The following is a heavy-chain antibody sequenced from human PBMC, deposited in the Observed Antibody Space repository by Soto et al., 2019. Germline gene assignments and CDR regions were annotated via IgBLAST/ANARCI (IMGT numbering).Heavy chain of an antibody. V-gene: IGHV1-18*01. D-gene: IGHD3-9*01. CDR2: ISAYNGNT. Sequence: GASVKVSCKASGYTFTSYGISWVRQAPGQGLEWMGWISAYNGNTNYAQKLQGRVTMTTDTSTSTAYMELRSLRSDDTAVYYCARDWGIHFWYYDILTGPRDYYYYGMDVWGQGTTVTVSS. CDR3: ARDWGIHFWYYDILTGPRDYYYYGMDV. J-gene: IGHJ6*02. CDR1: GYTFTSYG.